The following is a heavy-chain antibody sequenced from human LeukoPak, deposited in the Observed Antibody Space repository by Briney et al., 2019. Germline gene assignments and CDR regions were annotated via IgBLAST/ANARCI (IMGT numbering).Heavy chain of an antibody. J-gene: IGHJ6*02. D-gene: IGHD3-22*01. CDR1: GFTFGDYA. CDR2: IRSKAYGGTT. CDR3: TRGPSTMIVLGIYGMDV. V-gene: IGHV3-49*03. Sequence: PGRSLRLSCTASGFTFGDYAMSWFRQAPGKGLEWVGFIRSKAYGGTTEYAASVKGRFTISRDDSKSIAYLQMNGLKTEDTAVYYCTRGPSTMIVLGIYGMDVWGQGTTVTVSS.